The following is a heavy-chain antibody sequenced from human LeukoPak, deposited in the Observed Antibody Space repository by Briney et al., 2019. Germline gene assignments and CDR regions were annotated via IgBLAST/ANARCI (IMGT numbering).Heavy chain of an antibody. CDR1: GGTVSNYA. J-gene: IGHJ4*02. CDR2: IIPLYDIT. D-gene: IGHD5-24*01. V-gene: IGHV1-69*10. Sequence: GASVKVTCKASGGTVSNYALTWVRQAPGQGLEWMGGIIPLYDITNYAQKLQGRVTMTTDTSTSTAYMELRSLRSDDTAVYYCARGLVEMASPADFDYWGQGTLVTVSS. CDR3: ARGLVEMASPADFDY.